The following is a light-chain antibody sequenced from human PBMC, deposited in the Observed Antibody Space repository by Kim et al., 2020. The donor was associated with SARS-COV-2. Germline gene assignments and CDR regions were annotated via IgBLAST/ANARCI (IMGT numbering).Light chain of an antibody. CDR1: NIGSNS. J-gene: IGLJ1*01. CDR2: YDS. CDR3: QVWDSSSDHPGV. V-gene: IGLV3-21*04. Sequence: PGKPARITCGGNNIGSNSVHWYQQKPGQAPVLVIYYDSDRPSGIPERFSGSNSGNTATLTISRVEAGDEADYYCQVWDSSSDHPGVFGTGTKVTVL.